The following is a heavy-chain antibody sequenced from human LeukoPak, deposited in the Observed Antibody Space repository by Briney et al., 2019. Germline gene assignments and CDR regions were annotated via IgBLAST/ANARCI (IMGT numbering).Heavy chain of an antibody. D-gene: IGHD4-17*01. CDR3: AKAWGATTVTTSGY. J-gene: IGHJ4*02. Sequence: GGSLRLSCAASGFTFSSYAMSWVRQAPGKGLEWVSAISGSGGSTYYADSVKGRYTISRDNSKNTLYLQMNSLRAEDTAVYYCAKAWGATTVTTSGYWGQGTLVTVSS. V-gene: IGHV3-23*01. CDR1: GFTFSSYA. CDR2: ISGSGGST.